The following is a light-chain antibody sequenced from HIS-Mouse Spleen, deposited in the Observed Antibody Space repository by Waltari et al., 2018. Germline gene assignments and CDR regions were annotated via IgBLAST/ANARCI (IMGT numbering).Light chain of an antibody. CDR1: RSDVGGYNY. CDR2: EVS. CDR3: SSYTSSSTWV. J-gene: IGLJ3*02. V-gene: IGLV2-14*01. Sequence: QSALTQPASVSGSPGQSIPISCPGTRSDVGGYNYVSWYQQHPGKAPKLMIYEVSNRPSGVSNRFSGSKSGNTASLTISGLQAEDEADYYCSSYTSSSTWVFGGGTKLTVL.